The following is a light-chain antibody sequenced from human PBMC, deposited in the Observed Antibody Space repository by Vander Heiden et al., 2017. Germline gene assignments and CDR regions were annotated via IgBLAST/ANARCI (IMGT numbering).Light chain of an antibody. CDR1: ESISSY. Sequence: DIYMTQSPSSLSASVGDRGTITCRASESISSYLNWYEQKPGKALKLLIYAASSVQSGVTSRFSGSGYGTDFTLTISSLQPEDFATYYCQQSDSTPPYTFGQGTKEEMK. V-gene: IGKV1-39*01. CDR2: AAS. J-gene: IGKJ2*01. CDR3: QQSDSTPPYT.